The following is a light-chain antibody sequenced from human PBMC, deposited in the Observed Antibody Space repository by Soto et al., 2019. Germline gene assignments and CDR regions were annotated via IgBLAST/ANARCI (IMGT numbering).Light chain of an antibody. J-gene: IGKJ1*01. CDR2: GAS. CDR3: QHYGSLPRPWT. CDR1: QSVSSSF. Sequence: VLTQSPDTLSLSPGERATLSCRASQSVSSSFLSWYQQKPGQAPRLLIYGASSRATGISERFSGSGSGTDFTLTIARLEPGDFAVYYCQHYGSLPRPWTFGQGTKVEIK. V-gene: IGKV3-20*01.